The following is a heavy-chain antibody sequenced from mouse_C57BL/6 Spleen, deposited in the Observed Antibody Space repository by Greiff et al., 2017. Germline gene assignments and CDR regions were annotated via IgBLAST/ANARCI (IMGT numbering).Heavy chain of an antibody. CDR3: ARQDGYYGDYYALDY. D-gene: IGHD2-3*01. CDR2: ISGGGGNT. V-gene: IGHV5-9*04. J-gene: IGHJ4*01. CDR1: GFTFSSYT. Sequence: EVKLQESGGGLVKPGGSLKLSCAASGFTFSSYTMSWVRQTPEKRLEWVATISGGGGNTYYPDSVKGRFTISRDNAKNTLYLQMSSLRSEDTAVYYCARQDGYYGDYYALDYWGQGTSVTVSA.